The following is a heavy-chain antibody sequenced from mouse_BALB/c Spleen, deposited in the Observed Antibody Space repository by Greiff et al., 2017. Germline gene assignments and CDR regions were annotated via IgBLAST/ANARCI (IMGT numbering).Heavy chain of an antibody. CDR3: ARSYYRYDEGVWFAY. Sequence: DQLQQSGPELVKPGASVKISCKTSGYTFTEYTMHGVKQSHGKSLEWIGGINPNNGGTSYNQKFKGKATLTVDKSSSTAYMELRSLTSEDSAVYYCARSYYRYDEGVWFAYWGQGTLVTVSA. J-gene: IGHJ3*01. V-gene: IGHV1-18*01. CDR1: GYTFTEYT. CDR2: INPNNGGT. D-gene: IGHD2-14*01.